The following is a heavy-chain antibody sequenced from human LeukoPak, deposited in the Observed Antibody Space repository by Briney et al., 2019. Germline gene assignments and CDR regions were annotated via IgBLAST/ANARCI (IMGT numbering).Heavy chain of an antibody. CDR3: ARDVHGDYGSGWFAP. CDR1: GYTFTSYG. D-gene: IGHD4-17*01. V-gene: IGHV1-18*01. CDR2: ISAYNGNT. J-gene: IGHJ5*02. Sequence: ASVKVSCKASGYTFTSYGISWVRQAPGQGLEWMGWISAYNGNTNYAQKLQGRVTMTTDTSTSTAYMELRSLRSDDTAVYYCARDVHGDYGSGWFAPWGQGTLVSVSS.